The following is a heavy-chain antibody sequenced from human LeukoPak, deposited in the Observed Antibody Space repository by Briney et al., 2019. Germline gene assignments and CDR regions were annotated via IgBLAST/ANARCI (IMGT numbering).Heavy chain of an antibody. Sequence: SETLSLTCTVSGGSISSYYWSWIRQPPGKGLEWIGYIYYSGSPNYNPSLKSRVTISVDTSKNQFSLKLSSVTAADTAVYYCARNIVVVPAANPGGVDYWGQGTLVTVSS. D-gene: IGHD2-2*01. CDR3: ARNIVVVPAANPGGVDY. V-gene: IGHV4-59*08. J-gene: IGHJ4*02. CDR1: GGSISSYY. CDR2: IYYSGSP.